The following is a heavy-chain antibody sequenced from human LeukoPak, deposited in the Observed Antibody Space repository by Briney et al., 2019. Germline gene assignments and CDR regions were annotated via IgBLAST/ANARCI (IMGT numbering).Heavy chain of an antibody. Sequence: ASVKVSCKASGYTFTGYYMHWVRQAPGQRLEWMGWINAGNGNTKYSQKFQGRVTITRDTSASTAYMELSSLRSEDTAVYYCARIQGLYGDYYYYGMDVWGQGTTVTVSS. CDR1: GYTFTGYY. D-gene: IGHD4-17*01. CDR3: ARIQGLYGDYYYYGMDV. CDR2: INAGNGNT. V-gene: IGHV1-3*01. J-gene: IGHJ6*02.